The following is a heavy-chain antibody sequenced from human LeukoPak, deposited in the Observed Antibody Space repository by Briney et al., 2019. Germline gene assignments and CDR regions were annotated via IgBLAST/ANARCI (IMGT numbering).Heavy chain of an antibody. CDR1: GGSFSGYY. CDR3: ARGSLAYYGSGPAFDY. V-gene: IGHV4-34*01. D-gene: IGHD3-10*01. CDR2: IYHSGST. Sequence: PSETLSLTCAVYGGSFSGYYWSWIRQPPGKGLEWIGYIYHSGSTYYNPSLKSRVTISVDRSKNQFSLKLSSVTAADTAVYYCARGSLAYYGSGPAFDYWGQGTLVTVSS. J-gene: IGHJ4*02.